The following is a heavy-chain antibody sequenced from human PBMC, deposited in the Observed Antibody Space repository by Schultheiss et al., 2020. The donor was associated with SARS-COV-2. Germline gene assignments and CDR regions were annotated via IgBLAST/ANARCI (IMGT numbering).Heavy chain of an antibody. CDR1: GFTFSSYW. Sequence: GGSLRLSCAASGFTFSSYWMSWVRQAPGKGLEWVSVIYSGGSTYYADSVKGRFTISRDNSKNTLYLQMNSLRAEDTAVYYCARLAYGDYFDYWGQGTLVTVSS. V-gene: IGHV3-53*01. D-gene: IGHD4-17*01. CDR3: ARLAYGDYFDY. CDR2: IYSGGST. J-gene: IGHJ4*02.